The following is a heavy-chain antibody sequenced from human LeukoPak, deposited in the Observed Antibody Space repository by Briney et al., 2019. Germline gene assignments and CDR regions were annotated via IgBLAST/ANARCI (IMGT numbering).Heavy chain of an antibody. CDR2: ISSSGSTK. D-gene: IGHD3-22*01. Sequence: GGSLRLSCAASGFTFSSYEMNWVRQAPGKGLEWVSYISSSGSTKYYADSVKGRFTISRDNAKNSLYLQMNSLRAEDTAVYYCARLTYYYDSSGYWVFDYWGQGTLVTVSS. J-gene: IGHJ4*02. V-gene: IGHV3-48*03. CDR3: ARLTYYYDSSGYWVFDY. CDR1: GFTFSSYE.